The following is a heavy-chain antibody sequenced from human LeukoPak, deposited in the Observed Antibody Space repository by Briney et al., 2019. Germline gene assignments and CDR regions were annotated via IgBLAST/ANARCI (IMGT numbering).Heavy chain of an antibody. V-gene: IGHV1-69*01. D-gene: IGHD3-16*01. CDR3: TTRACHAGGCSSSFYYYYGLHF. Sequence: SVKVSCKASGNSISNYAVSWVRQAPGQGFEWMGGIIPIFGTADYAQKFQGRVTITADQSTSTAYMALSSLKSEDTATYYCTTRACHAGGCSSSFYYYYGLHFWGQGTTVSVSS. CDR2: IIPIFGTA. J-gene: IGHJ6*02. CDR1: GNSISNYA.